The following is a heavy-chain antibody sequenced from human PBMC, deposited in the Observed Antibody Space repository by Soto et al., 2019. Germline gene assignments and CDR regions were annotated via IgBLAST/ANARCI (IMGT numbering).Heavy chain of an antibody. CDR1: GFTFTSSP. D-gene: IGHD2-2*02. CDR3: AGPRAHLLYPIAFDI. J-gene: IGHJ3*02. CDR2: IVVGSGNT. V-gene: IGHV1-58*01. Sequence: QMQLVQSGPEVKKPGTSVKVSCKASGFTFTSSPVQWVRQARGQRLEWIGWIVVGSGNTNYAQKFQERVTITRDMATSTGYAELSSLRSEDTAAYYCAGPRAHLLYPIAFDIWGQGTMVTVSS.